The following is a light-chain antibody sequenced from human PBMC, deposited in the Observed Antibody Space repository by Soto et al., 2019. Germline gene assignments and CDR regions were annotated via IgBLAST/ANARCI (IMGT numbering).Light chain of an antibody. J-gene: IGKJ5*01. Sequence: ENVLTQSPGTLSLSPGERATLSCRASQSVGTYLAWYQQKPGQAPRLLIFDASKRATGIPDRFSGSGSGTDFTLTISRLEPEDFAVYYCQQYGSSPITFGQGTRLEIK. CDR1: QSVGTY. CDR2: DAS. CDR3: QQYGSSPIT. V-gene: IGKV3-20*01.